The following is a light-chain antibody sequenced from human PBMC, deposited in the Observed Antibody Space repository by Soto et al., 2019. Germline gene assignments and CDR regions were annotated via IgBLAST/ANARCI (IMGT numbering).Light chain of an antibody. CDR2: DVN. CDR3: FSDAGSRV. CDR1: SSDVGGYDY. V-gene: IGLV2-11*01. Sequence: QYALTQPRSVSGSPGQSVTISCTGTSSDVGGYDYVSWYQQHPGKAPKHMIFDVNKRPSGVPDRFSGSKSGNTASLTISGLQAADEADYSCFSDAGSRVFGGGTKVTVL. J-gene: IGLJ2*01.